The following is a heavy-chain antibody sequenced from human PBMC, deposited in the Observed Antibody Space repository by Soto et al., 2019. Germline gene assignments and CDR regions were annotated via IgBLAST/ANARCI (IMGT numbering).Heavy chain of an antibody. Sequence: QVQLVQSGAEVKKPGSSVKVSCKASGGTFSSYAISWVRQAPGQGLEWMGGIIPISGTANYEQKFQGRVTITADESTSTAYMELSSLRSEDTAVYYCARSQGSSTSLELYYYYYYGMDVWGQGTTVTVSS. CDR1: GGTFSSYA. V-gene: IGHV1-69*01. CDR2: IIPISGTA. J-gene: IGHJ6*02. CDR3: ARSQGSSTSLELYYYYYYGMDV. D-gene: IGHD2-2*01.